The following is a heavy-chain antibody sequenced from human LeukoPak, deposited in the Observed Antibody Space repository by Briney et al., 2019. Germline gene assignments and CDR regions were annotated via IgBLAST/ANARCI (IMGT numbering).Heavy chain of an antibody. CDR1: GFTFSSYS. V-gene: IGHV3-21*01. CDR2: ISSSSSYI. CDR3: ARDILGGSYHPAFDI. Sequence: PGGSLRLSCAASGFTFSSYSMNWVRQAPGKGLEWVSSISSSSSYIYYADSVKGRFTISRDNAKNSLYLQMNSLRAEDTAVYYCARDILGGSYHPAFDIWGQGTMVTVSS. J-gene: IGHJ3*02. D-gene: IGHD1-26*01.